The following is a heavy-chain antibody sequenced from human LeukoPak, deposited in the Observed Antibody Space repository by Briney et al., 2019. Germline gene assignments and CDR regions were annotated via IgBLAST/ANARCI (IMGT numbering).Heavy chain of an antibody. CDR3: ARDERIMVRGVITDGWFDP. D-gene: IGHD3-10*01. CDR1: GGTFSSYA. CDR2: IIPTFGTA. V-gene: IGHV1-69*13. Sequence: SVKVSCKASGGTFSSYAISWVRQAPGQGLEWMGGIIPTFGTANYAQKFQGRVTITADESTSTAYMELSSLRSEDTAVYYCARDERIMVRGVITDGWFDPWGQGTLVTVSS. J-gene: IGHJ5*02.